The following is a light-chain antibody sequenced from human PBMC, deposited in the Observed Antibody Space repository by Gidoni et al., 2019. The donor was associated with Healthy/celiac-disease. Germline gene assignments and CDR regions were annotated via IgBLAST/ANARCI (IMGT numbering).Light chain of an antibody. J-gene: IGLJ3*02. CDR1: SSNLGNNY. CDR3: GTWDSSLSAGRV. CDR2: DNN. V-gene: IGLV1-51*01. Sequence: QSVFTQPPSVSAAPGQKVTISCSGSSSNLGNNYVSWYHQLPGTAPKLLIYDNNKRPLGIPDRFSGSKSGTSATLGITGLQTGDEADYYGGTWDSSLSAGRVFGGGTKLTVL.